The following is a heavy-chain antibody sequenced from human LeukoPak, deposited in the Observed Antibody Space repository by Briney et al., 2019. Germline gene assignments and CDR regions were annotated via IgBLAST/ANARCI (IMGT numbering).Heavy chain of an antibody. D-gene: IGHD6-19*01. CDR2: IKQDGSEK. J-gene: IGHJ6*02. Sequence: GGSLRLSCAASGFTFSSYWMSWVRQAPGKGLEWVANIKQDGSEKYYVDSVKGRFTISRDNAKNSLYLQMNSLRAEDTAVYYCARVIGGSSGWYALWDYGMDVWGQGTTVTVSS. CDR1: GFTFSSYW. V-gene: IGHV3-7*01. CDR3: ARVIGGSSGWYALWDYGMDV.